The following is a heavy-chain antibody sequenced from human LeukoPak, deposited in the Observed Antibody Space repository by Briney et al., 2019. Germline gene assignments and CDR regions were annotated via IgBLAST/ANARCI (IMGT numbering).Heavy chain of an antibody. Sequence: GGSLRLSCKGSGYSFTSYWIGWVRQMPGKGLERMGIIYPGDSDTRYSPSFQGQVTISADKSISTAYLQWSSLKASDTAMYYCARLSADSNNWFDPWGQGTLVTVSS. V-gene: IGHV5-51*01. J-gene: IGHJ5*02. CDR3: ARLSADSNNWFDP. D-gene: IGHD2-15*01. CDR2: IYPGDSDT. CDR1: GYSFTSYW.